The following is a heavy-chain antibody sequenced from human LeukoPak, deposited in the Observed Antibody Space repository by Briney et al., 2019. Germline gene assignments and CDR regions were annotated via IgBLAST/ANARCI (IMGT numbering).Heavy chain of an antibody. CDR3: TKAYYYGSGTALDY. D-gene: IGHD3-10*01. V-gene: IGHV3-15*01. Sequence: GGSLRLSCAASGFTVNNAWMSWVRQAPGKGLEWVGRIKSKTNGGTTDYAAPVKGRFTISRDDSKNTLYVQMNSLKTEDTAVYYCTKAYYYGSGTALDYWGQGTLVTVSS. CDR1: GFTVNNAW. J-gene: IGHJ4*02. CDR2: IKSKTNGGTT.